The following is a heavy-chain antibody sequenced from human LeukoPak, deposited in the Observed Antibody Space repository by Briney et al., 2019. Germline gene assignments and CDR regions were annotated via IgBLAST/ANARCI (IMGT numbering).Heavy chain of an antibody. CDR1: GFTFSSYG. V-gene: IGHV3-30*18. D-gene: IGHD1-1*01. CDR3: AKGDNVDY. Sequence: GGSLRLSCAASGFTFSSYGMHWVRQAPGKGLEWVAVISYDGSNKYCADSVKGRFTISRDNSKNTLYLQMNSLRAEDTAVYYCAKGDNVDYWGQGTLVTVSS. J-gene: IGHJ4*02. CDR2: ISYDGSNK.